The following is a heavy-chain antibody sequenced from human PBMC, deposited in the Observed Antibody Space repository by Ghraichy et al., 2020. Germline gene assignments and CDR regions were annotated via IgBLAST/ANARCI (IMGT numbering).Heavy chain of an antibody. J-gene: IGHJ3*02. D-gene: IGHD6-19*01. CDR1: GFTFSSYS. Sequence: GESLNISCAASGFTFSSYSMNWVRQAPGKGLEWVSYISSSSSTIYYADSVKGRFTISRDNAKNSLYLQMNSLRAEDTAVYYCARVTEQWLDFDAFDIWGQGTMVTVSS. CDR2: ISSSSSTI. CDR3: ARVTEQWLDFDAFDI. V-gene: IGHV3-48*01.